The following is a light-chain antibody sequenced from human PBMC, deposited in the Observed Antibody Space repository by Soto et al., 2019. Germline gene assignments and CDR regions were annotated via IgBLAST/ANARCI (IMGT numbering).Light chain of an antibody. CDR1: QSISSW. V-gene: IGKV1-5*03. CDR3: QQYNSYRT. CDR2: KAS. J-gene: IGKJ1*01. Sequence: DLQMTQSPSTLSASVGDRVTITCRASQSISSWLAWYQQKPGKAPKLLIYKASSLESGVPSRFSSSGSGTEFTLTISSLQPDDFATYYCQQYNSYRTFGQGTKVEIK.